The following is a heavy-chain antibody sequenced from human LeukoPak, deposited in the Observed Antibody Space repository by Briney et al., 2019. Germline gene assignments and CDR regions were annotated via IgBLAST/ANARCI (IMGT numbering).Heavy chain of an antibody. D-gene: IGHD6-19*01. CDR1: GFTFSSYW. Sequence: GGSLRLSCAASGFTFSSYWMHWVRQAPGKGLVWVSRINSDGSSTSYADSVKGRFTISRDNAKNTLYLQMNSLRAGDTAVYYCARVAVAGDFDYWGQGTLVTVSS. V-gene: IGHV3-74*01. CDR3: ARVAVAGDFDY. J-gene: IGHJ4*02. CDR2: INSDGSST.